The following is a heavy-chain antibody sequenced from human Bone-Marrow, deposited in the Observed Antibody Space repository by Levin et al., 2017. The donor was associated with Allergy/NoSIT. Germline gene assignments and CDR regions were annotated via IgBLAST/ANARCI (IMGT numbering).Heavy chain of an antibody. CDR2: VYYSIDTTT. CDR3: ARGWSPYSSSPFNY. CDR1: GGSVSNYY. V-gene: IGHV4-59*02. Sequence: PSETLSLTCTVSGGSVSNYYWNWIRQSPGKGLEYIGYVYYSIDTTTNYNPSLKSRVTISLDTSKNQFSLSLSSVTAADTAVYYCARGWSPYSSSPFNYWGQGTLVTVSS. J-gene: IGHJ4*02. D-gene: IGHD6-13*01.